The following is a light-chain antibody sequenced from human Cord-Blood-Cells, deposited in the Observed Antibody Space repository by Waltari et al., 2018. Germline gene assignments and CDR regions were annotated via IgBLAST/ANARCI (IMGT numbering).Light chain of an antibody. CDR1: SSDVGGYHY. V-gene: IGLV2-14*01. CDR3: SSYTSSSTLV. J-gene: IGLJ2*01. Sequence: QSALTQPASVSGSPGQSITISCTGTSSDVGGYHYVSWYQQHPGKAPKLMIYDVSNRPSGVSNLFSGSKSGNTASLTISGLQAEDDADYYCSSYTSSSTLVFGGGTKLTVL. CDR2: DVS.